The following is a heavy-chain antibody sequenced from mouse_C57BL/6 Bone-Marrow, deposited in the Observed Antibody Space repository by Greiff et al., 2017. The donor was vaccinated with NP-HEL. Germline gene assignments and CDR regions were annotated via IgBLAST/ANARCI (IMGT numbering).Heavy chain of an antibody. CDR3: ARSLSIYYDYVLYAMDY. J-gene: IGHJ4*01. D-gene: IGHD2-4*01. V-gene: IGHV7-3*01. Sequence: EVKLLESGGGLVQPGGSLSLSCAASGFTFTDYYMSWVRQPPGKALEWLGFIRNKANGYTTEYSASVKGRFTISRATSHSFLYLQMNALRAEDSATYYCARSLSIYYDYVLYAMDYWGQGTSVTVSS. CDR1: GFTFTDYY. CDR2: IRNKANGYTT.